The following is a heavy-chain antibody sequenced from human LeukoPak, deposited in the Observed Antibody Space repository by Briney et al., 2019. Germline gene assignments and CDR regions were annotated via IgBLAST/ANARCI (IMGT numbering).Heavy chain of an antibody. V-gene: IGHV3-21*04. Sequence: PGGSLKLSCAASGFPFNSYSMNWVRQAPGKGLEWVSSISSSSSYIYYADSVKGRFTISRDNAKNSLYLQMNSLRAEDTAVYYCARDFSHGAFDIWGQGTMVTVSS. CDR2: ISSSSSYI. D-gene: IGHD3-3*02. CDR3: ARDFSHGAFDI. CDR1: GFPFNSYS. J-gene: IGHJ3*02.